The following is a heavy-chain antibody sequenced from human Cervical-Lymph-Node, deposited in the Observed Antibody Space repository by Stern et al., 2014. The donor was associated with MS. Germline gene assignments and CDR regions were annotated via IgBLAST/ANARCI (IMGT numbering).Heavy chain of an antibody. J-gene: IGHJ4*02. D-gene: IGHD1-26*01. V-gene: IGHV3-21*01. CDR2: ISGRRSYI. CDR1: GFAFSNYT. CDR3: TRGGGSSGH. Sequence: EDQLVESGGGLVKPGGSLRLSCAASGFAFSNYTMNWVRQAPGKGLEWVSSISGRRSYIYYADSLKGRLTISRDNAKNSVYLQMDNLRVEDTAVYYCTRGGGSSGHWGQGTLVTVSS.